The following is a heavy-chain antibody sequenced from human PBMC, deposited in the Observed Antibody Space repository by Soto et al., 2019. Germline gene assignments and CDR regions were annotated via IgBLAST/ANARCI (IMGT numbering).Heavy chain of an antibody. V-gene: IGHV3-15*01. D-gene: IGHD2-15*01. J-gene: IGHJ4*02. CDR3: TTDHTRYCRGGSCRSVDY. CDR1: GFTFSNAW. Sequence: GVSLRLSCAASGFTFSNAWMSWVRQAPGKGLEWVGRIKSKTDGGTTDYAAPVKGRFTISRDDSKNTLYLQMNSLKTEETPVYYCTTDHTRYCRGGSCRSVDYWGQGTLVTVSS. CDR2: IKSKTDGGTT.